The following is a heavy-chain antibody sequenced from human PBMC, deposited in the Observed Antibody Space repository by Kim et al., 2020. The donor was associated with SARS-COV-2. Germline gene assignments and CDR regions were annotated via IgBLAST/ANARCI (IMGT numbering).Heavy chain of an antibody. Sequence: TNSNPTLKSRVTISVATSTNEFSLKLSSATAADTAVYYCARYSSGWYRFDYWGQGTLVTVSS. CDR3: ARYSSGWYRFDY. CDR2: T. V-gene: IGHV4-59*01. D-gene: IGHD6-19*01. J-gene: IGHJ4*02.